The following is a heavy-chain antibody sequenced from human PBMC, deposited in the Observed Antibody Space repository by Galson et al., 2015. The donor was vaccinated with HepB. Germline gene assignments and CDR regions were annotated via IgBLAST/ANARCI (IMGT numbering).Heavy chain of an antibody. CDR2: INTNTGNP. D-gene: IGHD1-14*01. CDR1: GYNFTNYA. V-gene: IGHV7-4-1*02. CDR3: ARDGARRFYNWFDP. J-gene: IGHJ5*02. Sequence: SVKVSCKASGYNFTNYAMNWVRQAPGQGLEWMGWINTNTGNPTYAQGFTGRFVFSLDTSASTAYLQISSLKAEDTAVYYCARDGARRFYNWFDPWGQGTLVTVSS.